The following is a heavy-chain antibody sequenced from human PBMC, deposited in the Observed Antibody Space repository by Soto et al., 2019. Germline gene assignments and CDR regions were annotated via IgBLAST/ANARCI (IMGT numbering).Heavy chain of an antibody. CDR3: ARSSGWYRPFDY. V-gene: IGHV1-69*13. Sequence: SVKVSCKASGGTFSSYAISWVRQAPGQGLEWMGGIIPIFGTANYAQKFQGRVTITADEPTSTAYMELRSLRSDDTAVYYCARSSGWYRPFDYWGQGTLVTVSS. CDR2: IIPIFGTA. CDR1: GGTFSSYA. J-gene: IGHJ4*02. D-gene: IGHD6-19*01.